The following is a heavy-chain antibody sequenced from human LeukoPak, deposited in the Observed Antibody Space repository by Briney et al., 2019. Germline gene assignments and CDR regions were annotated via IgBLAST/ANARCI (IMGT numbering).Heavy chain of an antibody. D-gene: IGHD3-3*01. CDR2: ISSSSSYI. V-gene: IGHV3-21*01. Sequence: GGSLRLSCAASGFTFSSYSMNWVRQAPGKGLEWVSSISSSSSYIYYADSVKGRFTISRDNAKNSLYLQMNSLRAEDTAVYYCASLVRGYYTGYFDYWGQGTLVTVSS. CDR3: ASLVRGYYTGYFDY. J-gene: IGHJ4*02. CDR1: GFTFSSYS.